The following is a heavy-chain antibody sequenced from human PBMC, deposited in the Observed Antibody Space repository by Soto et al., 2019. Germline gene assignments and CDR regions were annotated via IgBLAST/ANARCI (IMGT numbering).Heavy chain of an antibody. Sequence: ASVKVSCKTFGYTFTDYAMHWVRQAPGQRLEWMGWINAGNGHTKYSQKFQVRVTITRDTSASTAYMELSSLRSEDTAVYYCARGLNLYYFDYWGQGTLVTVPQ. CDR2: INAGNGHT. CDR3: ARGLNLYYFDY. J-gene: IGHJ4*02. CDR1: GYTFTDYA. D-gene: IGHD1-20*01. V-gene: IGHV1-3*01.